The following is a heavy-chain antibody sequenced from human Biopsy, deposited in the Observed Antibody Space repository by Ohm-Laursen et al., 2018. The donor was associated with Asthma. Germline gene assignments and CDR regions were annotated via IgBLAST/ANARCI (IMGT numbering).Heavy chain of an antibody. CDR3: ARTYFDFLTGQVHDAFAM. CDR2: INAANGNT. D-gene: IGHD3-9*01. CDR1: GYTFINYA. Sequence: PSVKLSCTVSGYTFINYAIHWVRQAPGHSPGWMGWINAANGNTKYSQKFQGRLTISRDTSASTAYMDLSSLRSEDTAVYYCARTYFDFLTGQVHDAFAMWGQGTMVTVSS. J-gene: IGHJ3*02. V-gene: IGHV1-3*01.